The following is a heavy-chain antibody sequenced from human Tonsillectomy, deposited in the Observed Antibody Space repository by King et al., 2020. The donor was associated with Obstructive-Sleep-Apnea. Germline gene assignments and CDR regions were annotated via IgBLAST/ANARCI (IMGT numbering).Heavy chain of an antibody. CDR3: ARARGYWYFDL. D-gene: IGHD3-10*01. Sequence: VQLQESGPGLVKPSETLSLTCNVSSDSISGYYWSWIRQPPGKGLECIGYLYHGGSTVYNPSLKSRVTISLDTSKNQFSLNLRAVTAADTAVYYCARARGYWYFDLWGRGTLVTVSS. CDR2: LYHGGST. V-gene: IGHV4-59*01. CDR1: SDSISGYY. J-gene: IGHJ2*01.